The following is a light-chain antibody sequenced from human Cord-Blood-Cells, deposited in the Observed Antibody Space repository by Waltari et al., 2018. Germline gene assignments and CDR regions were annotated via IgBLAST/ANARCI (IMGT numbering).Light chain of an antibody. CDR2: DAS. CDR3: QQRSNWPPYT. V-gene: IGKV3-11*01. Sequence: EIVLTQSPATLSLSPGERATLPCRASQSVSSYLAWYQTKPGQAPRLLIYDASNRATGIPARFSGSGSGTDFTLTISSLEPEDFAVYYCQQRSNWPPYTFGQGTKLEIK. J-gene: IGKJ2*01. CDR1: QSVSSY.